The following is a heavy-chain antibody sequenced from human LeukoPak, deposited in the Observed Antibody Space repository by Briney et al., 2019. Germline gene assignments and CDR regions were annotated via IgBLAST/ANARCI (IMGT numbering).Heavy chain of an antibody. J-gene: IGHJ4*02. D-gene: IGHD3-3*01. Sequence: GGYLRLSWAASGFTFSSYAISWVRQAPGKGLEWVSAISGSGGSTYYADSVKGRFTISRDNSKNTLYLQMNSLRAEDTAVYYCAKVRITIFGPHGYWGQGTLVTVSS. V-gene: IGHV3-23*01. CDR1: GFTFSSYA. CDR3: AKVRITIFGPHGY. CDR2: ISGSGGST.